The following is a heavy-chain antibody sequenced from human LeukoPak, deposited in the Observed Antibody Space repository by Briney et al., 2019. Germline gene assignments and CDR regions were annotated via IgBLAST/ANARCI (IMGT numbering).Heavy chain of an antibody. CDR3: ARRQYRSSTSCYSYYYYYYMDV. J-gene: IGHJ6*03. CDR1: GYTFTSYD. Sequence: GASVKVSCKASGYTFTSYDINWLRQATGQGLEWMGWMNPNSGNTGYAQKFQGRVTMTRNTSISTAYMELSSLRSEDTAVYYCARRQYRSSTSCYSYYYYYYMDVWGKGTTVTVSS. D-gene: IGHD2-2*02. CDR2: MNPNSGNT. V-gene: IGHV1-8*01.